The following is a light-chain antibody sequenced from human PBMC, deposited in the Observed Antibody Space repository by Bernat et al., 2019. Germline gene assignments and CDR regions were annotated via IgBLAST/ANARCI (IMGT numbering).Light chain of an antibody. CDR1: QSTSSY. V-gene: IGKV1-39*01. Sequence: DIQMTQSPSSLSASVGDRVTITCRASQSTSSYLNWYQQKPGKAPKLLIYAASRLQSGVPSRFSGSGSVTDFTLTISSLQPEDFATYYCQQSYSTPLYTFGQGTKLEIK. CDR3: QQSYSTPLYT. CDR2: AAS. J-gene: IGKJ2*01.